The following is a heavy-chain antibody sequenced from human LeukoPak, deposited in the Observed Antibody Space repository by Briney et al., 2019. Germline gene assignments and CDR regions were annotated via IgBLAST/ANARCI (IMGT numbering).Heavy chain of an antibody. Sequence: GGSLRLSCAASGFTFSNYAMTWVRQAPGKGLEWVSSISDSGTSTYYADSVKGRFTISRDNSKNTLSLQMNSLGAEDTAIYYCAKVSYFGSGSFIFDCWGQGTLVTVSS. D-gene: IGHD3-10*01. V-gene: IGHV3-23*01. CDR3: AKVSYFGSGSFIFDC. J-gene: IGHJ4*02. CDR2: ISDSGTST. CDR1: GFTFSNYA.